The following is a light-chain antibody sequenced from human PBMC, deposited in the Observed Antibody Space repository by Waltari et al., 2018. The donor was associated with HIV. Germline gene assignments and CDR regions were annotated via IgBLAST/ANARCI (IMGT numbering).Light chain of an antibody. V-gene: IGLV1-44*01. CDR3: AAWDDSLDGLV. CDR1: SSNIGSNS. CDR2: NNT. J-gene: IGLJ2*01. Sequence: QSVLTQPPSASGTPGQRVTISCSGGSSNIGSNSVTWYQRLPGTAPKLLIYNNTQRPSGVPDRCSGSKSGTAASLAISGLQSEDEADYYCAAWDDSLDGLVFGGGTKLTVL.